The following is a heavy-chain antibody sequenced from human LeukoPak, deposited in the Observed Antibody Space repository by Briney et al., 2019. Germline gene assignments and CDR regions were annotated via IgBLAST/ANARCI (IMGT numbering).Heavy chain of an antibody. Sequence: GGSLRLSCAASGFTFISYGMHWVRQAPGKGLEWVAFIRYDGSNKYYADSVKGRFTISRDNSKNTLYLQMKSLRAEDTAVYYCAKVAKYYYGSEIYYFFEHWGQGTPVTASS. J-gene: IGHJ4*02. CDR1: GFTFISYG. D-gene: IGHD3-10*01. CDR3: AKVAKYYYGSEIYYFFEH. CDR2: IRYDGSNK. V-gene: IGHV3-30*02.